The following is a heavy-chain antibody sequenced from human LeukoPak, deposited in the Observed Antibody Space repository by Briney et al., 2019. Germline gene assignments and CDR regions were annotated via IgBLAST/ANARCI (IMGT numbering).Heavy chain of an antibody. CDR1: GGSISSSSYY. D-gene: IGHD5-18*01. J-gene: IGHJ5*02. CDR2: IYYSGST. Sequence: PSETLSLTCTVSGGSISSSSYYWGWIRQPPGKGLEWIGSIYYSGSTYYNPSLKSRVTISVGTSKNQFSLKLSSVTAADTAVYYCARHLNEGYSYGYGNNWFDPWGQGTLVTVSS. CDR3: ARHLNEGYSYGYGNNWFDP. V-gene: IGHV4-39*01.